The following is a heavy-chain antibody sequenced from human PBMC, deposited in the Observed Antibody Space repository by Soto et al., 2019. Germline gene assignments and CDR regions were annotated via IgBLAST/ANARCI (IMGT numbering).Heavy chain of an antibody. CDR3: AKQSSDGYNMEVDY. CDR2: ISYDGSNK. Sequence: QVQLVESGGGVVQPGRSLRLSCAASGFTFSSYGMHWVRQAPGKGLEWVAVISYDGSNKYYADSVKGRFTISRDNSKKTVYLQMNSLRAEDTAVYYCAKQSSDGYNMEVDYWGQGTPVTVSS. V-gene: IGHV3-30*18. J-gene: IGHJ4*02. D-gene: IGHD5-12*01. CDR1: GFTFSSYG.